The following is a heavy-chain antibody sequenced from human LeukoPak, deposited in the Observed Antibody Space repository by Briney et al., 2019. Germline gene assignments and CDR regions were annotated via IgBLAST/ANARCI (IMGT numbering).Heavy chain of an antibody. CDR3: ARGFTSAYNWNANWFDP. CDR1: GDSVSSNSAA. Sequence: SQTLSLTCAFSGDSVSSNSAAWNWIRQSPSRGLEWLGRTYYRSKWYNDYAVSVKSRITINPDTSKNQFSLQLNSVTPEDTAVYYCARGFTSAYNWNANWFDPWGQGTLVTVSS. J-gene: IGHJ5*02. CDR2: TYYRSKWYN. D-gene: IGHD1-1*01. V-gene: IGHV6-1*01.